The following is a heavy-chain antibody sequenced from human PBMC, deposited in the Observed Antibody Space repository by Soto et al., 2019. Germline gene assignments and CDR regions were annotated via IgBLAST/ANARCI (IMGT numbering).Heavy chain of an antibody. Sequence: PVGSLRLSCAASGFTFSSYAMSWVRQAPGKGLEWVSAISGSGGSTYYADSVKGRFTISRDNSKNTLYLQMNSLRAEDTAVYYCAKAPKRGYSYGSYYYGMDVWGQGTTVTVS. V-gene: IGHV3-23*01. CDR3: AKAPKRGYSYGSYYYGMDV. D-gene: IGHD5-18*01. J-gene: IGHJ6*02. CDR1: GFTFSSYA. CDR2: ISGSGGST.